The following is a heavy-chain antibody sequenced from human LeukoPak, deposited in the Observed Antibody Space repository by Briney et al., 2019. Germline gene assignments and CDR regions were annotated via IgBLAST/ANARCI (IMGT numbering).Heavy chain of an antibody. V-gene: IGHV4-34*01. CDR2: INHSGST. Sequence: SETLSLTCAVYGGSFSGYYWSWIRQPPGKGLEWIGEINHSGSTNYNPSLKSRVTISVDTSKNQFSLKLSSVTAADTAVYYCARGPADCSSTSWYVDYRGQGTLV. CDR3: ARGPADCSSTSWYVDY. CDR1: GGSFSGYY. J-gene: IGHJ4*01. D-gene: IGHD2-2*01.